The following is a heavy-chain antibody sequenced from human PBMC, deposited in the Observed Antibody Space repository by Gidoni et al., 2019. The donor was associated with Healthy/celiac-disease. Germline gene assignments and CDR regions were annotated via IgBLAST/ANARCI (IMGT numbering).Heavy chain of an antibody. CDR1: GVPSSSYA. J-gene: IGHJ4*02. CDR2: ISGSGGST. V-gene: IGHV3-23*01. Sequence: EVLLLESGGGLVQTGGSLRLSCAPSGVPSSSYAMSWVRQAPGKGLEWVSAISGSGGSTSYADSVKGRFTISRDNSKNTLYLQMNSLRAEDTAVYYCAKDYYYGSGSYYNFDYWGQGTLVTVSS. CDR3: AKDYYYGSGSYYNFDY. D-gene: IGHD3-10*01.